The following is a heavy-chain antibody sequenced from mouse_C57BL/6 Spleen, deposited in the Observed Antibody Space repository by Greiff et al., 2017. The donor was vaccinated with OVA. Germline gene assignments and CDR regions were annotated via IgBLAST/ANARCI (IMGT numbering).Heavy chain of an antibody. J-gene: IGHJ1*03. CDR1: GYTFTSYG. V-gene: IGHV1-81*01. Sequence: QVQLQQSGAELARPGASVKLSCKASGYTFTSYGISWVKQRTGQGLEWIGEIYPRSGNTYYNEKFKGKATLTADKSSSTAYMELRSLTSEDSAVYFCARGGYSNGWYFEVWGTGTTVTVSS. CDR2: IYPRSGNT. CDR3: ARGGYSNGWYFEV. D-gene: IGHD2-5*01.